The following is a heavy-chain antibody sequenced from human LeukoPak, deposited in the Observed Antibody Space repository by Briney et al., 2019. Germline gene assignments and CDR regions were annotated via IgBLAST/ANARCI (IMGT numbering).Heavy chain of an antibody. V-gene: IGHV3-23*01. Sequence: GGSLRLSCAASGFTFSSYGMSWVRQAPGKGLEWVSAISGSGGSTYYADSVKGRFTISRDNSKNTLYLQMNSLRAEDTAVYYCAKDTTEYYYDSSGYYHPEYFQHWGQGTLVTVSS. CDR2: ISGSGGST. CDR3: AKDTTEYYYDSSGYYHPEYFQH. D-gene: IGHD3-22*01. J-gene: IGHJ1*01. CDR1: GFTFSSYG.